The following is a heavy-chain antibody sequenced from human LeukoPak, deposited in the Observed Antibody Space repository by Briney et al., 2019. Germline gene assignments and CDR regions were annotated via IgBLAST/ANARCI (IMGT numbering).Heavy chain of an antibody. CDR3: ARTDSSSKIIPIDY. V-gene: IGHV4-59*13. CDR2: IYYSGST. Sequence: PSETLSLTCTVSGGSISSYYWSWIRQPPGKGLEWIGYIYYSGSTNYNPSLKSRVTISVDTSKNQFSLKLSSVTAADTAVYYCARTDSSSKIIPIDYWGQGTLVTVSS. D-gene: IGHD6-13*01. J-gene: IGHJ4*02. CDR1: GGSISSYY.